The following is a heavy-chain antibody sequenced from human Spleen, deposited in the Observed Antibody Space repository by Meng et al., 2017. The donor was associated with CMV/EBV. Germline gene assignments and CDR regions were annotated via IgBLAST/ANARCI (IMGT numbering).Heavy chain of an antibody. D-gene: IGHD4-11*01. J-gene: IGHJ3*02. V-gene: IGHV3-9*01. CDR3: AKSGTTVTTRSNAFDI. Sequence: SLKISCVVSGFTFDDYGMHWVRQAPGKGLEWVSGISRNSGSIDYADSVRGRFTISRDDAKNSLYLQMNSLRAEGTALYYCAKSGTTVTTRSNAFDIWGQGTMVTVSS. CDR1: GFTFDDYG. CDR2: ISRNSGSI.